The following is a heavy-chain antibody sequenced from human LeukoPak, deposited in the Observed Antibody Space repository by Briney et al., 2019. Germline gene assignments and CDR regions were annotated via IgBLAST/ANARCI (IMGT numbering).Heavy chain of an antibody. CDR3: AGSSMDV. J-gene: IGHJ6*04. CDR2: IKQDGSEK. V-gene: IGHV3-7*01. Sequence: PGGSLRLSCAASGSTFSSYWMSWVRQAPGKGLEWVANIKQDGSEKYYVDSVKGRFTISRDNAKNSLYLQMNSLRAEDTAVYYCAGSSMDVWGKGTTVTVSS. CDR1: GSTFSSYW.